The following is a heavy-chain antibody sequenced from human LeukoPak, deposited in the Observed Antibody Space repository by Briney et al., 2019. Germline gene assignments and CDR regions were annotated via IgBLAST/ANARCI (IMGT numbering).Heavy chain of an antibody. CDR2: ISTSSSYI. CDR3: ARQQWLDGAYYFDY. D-gene: IGHD6-19*01. V-gene: IGHV3-21*01. J-gene: IGHJ4*02. CDR1: GFTFSDYA. Sequence: GGSLRLSCAASGFTFSDYAMNWVRQAPGKGLEWVSSISTSSSYIYYADSVKGRFTVSRDNAKKSLFLQMNSLRDEDTAVYYCARQQWLDGAYYFDYWGQGTLVTVSS.